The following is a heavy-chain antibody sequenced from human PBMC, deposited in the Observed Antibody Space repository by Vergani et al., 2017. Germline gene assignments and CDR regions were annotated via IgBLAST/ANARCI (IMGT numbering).Heavy chain of an antibody. V-gene: IGHV4-39*01. CDR1: GASIRSSNYY. D-gene: IGHD6-19*01. Sequence: QLQLQESGPGLVKPSATLSLTCSVSGASIRSSNYYWGWIRQPPGKGLEWIASIYYSGSTYYNPSLKSRVTISVDTSKNQFSLKLSSVTAADTAVYFFARHSTVKWLVKLGWIDPGGQGILVTVSS. CDR3: ARHSTVKWLVKLGWIDP. J-gene: IGHJ5*02. CDR2: IYYSGST.